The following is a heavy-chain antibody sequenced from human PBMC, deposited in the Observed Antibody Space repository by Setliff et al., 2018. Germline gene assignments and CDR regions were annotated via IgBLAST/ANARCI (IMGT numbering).Heavy chain of an antibody. Sequence: ASETLSLTCAVYGGSFSTYYWIWIRQPPGKGLEWIGEINHSGSTNYNPSLKSRVTISVDTSKNQFSLKLSSVTAADTALYYCASFPVGLVRGVIINYFDYWGQGTLVTVSS. CDR1: GGSFSTYY. D-gene: IGHD3-10*01. V-gene: IGHV4-34*01. J-gene: IGHJ4*02. CDR3: ASFPVGLVRGVIINYFDY. CDR2: INHSGST.